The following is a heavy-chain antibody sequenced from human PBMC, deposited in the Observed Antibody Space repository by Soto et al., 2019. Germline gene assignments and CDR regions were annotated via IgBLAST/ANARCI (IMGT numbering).Heavy chain of an antibody. CDR1: GFTLRSYA. CDR3: AKCASGSGSFQERFSDY. V-gene: IGHV3-23*01. J-gene: IGHJ4*02. CDR2: ISGGGSI. Sequence: EMQLLESGGDLVQPGGSLRLSCAASGFTLRSYAMTWVRQAPGKGLEWISAISGGGSIYYADSVKGRFTISRDNSKNTLYLPMNSLRAEDTAVYYCAKCASGSGSFQERFSDYWGQGTLVTVSS. D-gene: IGHD6-19*01.